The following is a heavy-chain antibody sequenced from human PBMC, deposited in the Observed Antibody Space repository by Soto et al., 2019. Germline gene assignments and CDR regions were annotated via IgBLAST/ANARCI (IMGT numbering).Heavy chain of an antibody. CDR1: GFSFCSYA. CDR3: ARIQLDTIMALDY. D-gene: IGHD1-1*01. Sequence: SMRLSCAACGFSFCSYAMSWVCKAPGKGLEWVSAISGSGGSTYYADSVKGRFTISRDSSKNTLYLQMNNLRVEDTAVYYCARIQLDTIMALDYWGQGTLVTSPQ. V-gene: IGHV3-23*01. J-gene: IGHJ4*02. CDR2: ISGSGGST.